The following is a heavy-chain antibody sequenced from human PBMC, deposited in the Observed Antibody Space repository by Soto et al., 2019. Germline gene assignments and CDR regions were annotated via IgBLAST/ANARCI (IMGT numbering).Heavy chain of an antibody. CDR3: ARPAGDFNWFDP. CDR2: IYYSGST. Sequence: PSETLSLTCTVSGGSISIGSYYWGWILHPPGKGLEWIGSIYYSGSTYYNPSLKSRVTISVDTSKNQFSLKLSSVTAADTAVYYFARPAGDFNWFDPCGQGTLVTVSA. CDR1: GGSISIGSYY. D-gene: IGHD2-21*01. V-gene: IGHV4-39*01. J-gene: IGHJ5*02.